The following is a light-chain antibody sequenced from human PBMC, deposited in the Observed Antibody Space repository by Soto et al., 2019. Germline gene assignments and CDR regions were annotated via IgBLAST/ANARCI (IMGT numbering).Light chain of an antibody. J-gene: IGLJ1*01. CDR3: SSYTPNKPRQLV. V-gene: IGLV2-14*03. CDR2: DVS. CDR1: SSDVGGYNY. Sequence: QSVLTQPASVSGSPGQSITISCTGTSSDVGGYNYVSWYQHHPGKAPKLIIYDVSNRPSGVSIRFSGSKSDNTASLTISGLQPENDADYHSSSYTPNKPRQLVFEPVTKVTVL.